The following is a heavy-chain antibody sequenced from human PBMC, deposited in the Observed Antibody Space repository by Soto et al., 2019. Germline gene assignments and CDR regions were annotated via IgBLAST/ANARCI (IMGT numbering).Heavy chain of an antibody. D-gene: IGHD6-13*01. CDR1: GFTFSSYS. CDR3: ARGQQLGDWFDP. Sequence: GGSLRLSCAASGFTFSSYSMNWVRQAPGKGLEWVSSISSSSSYIYYADSVKGRFTISRDNAKNSLYLQMNSLRAEDTAVYYRARGQQLGDWFDPWGQGTLVTVSS. CDR2: ISSSSSYI. J-gene: IGHJ5*02. V-gene: IGHV3-21*01.